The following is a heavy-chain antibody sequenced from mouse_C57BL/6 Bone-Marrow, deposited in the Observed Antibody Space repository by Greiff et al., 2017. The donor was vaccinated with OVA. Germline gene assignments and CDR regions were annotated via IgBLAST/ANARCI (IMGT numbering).Heavy chain of an antibody. CDR1: GYTFTSYD. D-gene: IGHD2-3*01. Sequence: VNVVESGPELVKPGASVKLSCKASGYTFTSYDINWVKQRPGQGLEWIGWIYPRDGSTKYNEKFKGKATLTVDTSSRTAYMELHSLTSEDSAVYFCARSWLLRYYYAMDYWGQGTSVTVSS. J-gene: IGHJ4*01. CDR3: ARSWLLRYYYAMDY. CDR2: IYPRDGST. V-gene: IGHV1-85*01.